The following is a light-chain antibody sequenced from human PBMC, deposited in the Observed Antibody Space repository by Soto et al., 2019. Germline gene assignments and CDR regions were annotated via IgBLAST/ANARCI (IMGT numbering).Light chain of an antibody. V-gene: IGKV1-39*01. CDR1: QTTSTY. CDR2: DAS. J-gene: IGKJ1*01. Sequence: DIQLTESPSSLSSSVCGGLAITCRASQTTSTYLTWFQQKPGNAPKVLIYDASTLQSGVPSRFSGSGSGTDFTLTISRLEPEDFAVYYCQQYGSSGTFGQGTKVDIK. CDR3: QQYGSSGT.